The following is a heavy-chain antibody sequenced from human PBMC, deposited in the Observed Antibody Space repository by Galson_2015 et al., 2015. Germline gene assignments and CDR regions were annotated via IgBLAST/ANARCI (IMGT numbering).Heavy chain of an antibody. CDR2: ISSSGSTI. D-gene: IGHD4/OR15-4a*01. V-gene: IGHV3-11*01. J-gene: IGHJ4*02. CDR3: ATIGANSGYRTSYFDY. CDR1: GFTFSDYY. Sequence: SLRLSCAASGFTFSDYYMSWIRQAPGKGLEWVSYISSSGSTIYYADSMKGRFTISRDNAKNSLYLQMNSLRAEDTAVYYCATIGANSGYRTSYFDYWGQGTLVTVSS.